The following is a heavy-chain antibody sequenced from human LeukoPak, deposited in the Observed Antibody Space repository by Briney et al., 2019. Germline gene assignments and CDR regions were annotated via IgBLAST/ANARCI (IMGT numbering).Heavy chain of an antibody. CDR1: GGSVSTISYF. CDR3: ARRDHTGRSHAWFDP. V-gene: IGHV4-39*01. D-gene: IGHD1-14*01. CDR2: LSDTGTT. J-gene: IGHJ5*02. Sequence: SETLSLTCTVSGGSVSTISYFWDWVRQPPGKGLEWIVSLSDTGTTYYNPSLESRVTMSVDTSKNQFSLKLSSVTAADTAVYYCARRDHTGRSHAWFDPWGQGTLVTVSS.